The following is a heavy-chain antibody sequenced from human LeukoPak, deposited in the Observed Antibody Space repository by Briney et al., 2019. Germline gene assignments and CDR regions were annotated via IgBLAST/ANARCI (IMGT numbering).Heavy chain of an antibody. Sequence: GGSLRLSCAASGFTFSSYAMSWVRQAPGKGLGWVSAISDSGGSIYYADSVKGRFTISRDNSKNTLHLQMHSLRAEDTAVYYCAKDRSTLTERYFDSWGQGTLVTVSS. CDR1: GFTFSSYA. CDR3: AKDRSTLTERYFDS. D-gene: IGHD2/OR15-2a*01. CDR2: ISDSGGSI. J-gene: IGHJ4*02. V-gene: IGHV3-23*01.